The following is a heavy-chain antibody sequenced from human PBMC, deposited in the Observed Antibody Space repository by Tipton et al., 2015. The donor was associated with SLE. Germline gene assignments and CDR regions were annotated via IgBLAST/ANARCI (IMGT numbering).Heavy chain of an antibody. V-gene: IGHV4-34*09. CDR3: ARALWGSDRYYYYMDV. D-gene: IGHD2-21*01. Sequence: TLSLTCAVYGGSFSGYYWSWIRQPPGKGLEWIGYIFYSGSTYNNPSLKSRATISIDTSKNQLSLRLSSVTAADTAVYYCARALWGSDRYYYYMDVWGKGTTVTVSS. CDR2: IFYSGST. J-gene: IGHJ6*03. CDR1: GGSFSGYY.